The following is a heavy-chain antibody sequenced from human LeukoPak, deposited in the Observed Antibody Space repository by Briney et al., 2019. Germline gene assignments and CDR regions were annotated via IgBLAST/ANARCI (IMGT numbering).Heavy chain of an antibody. CDR2: ISAYNGNT. Sequence: GASVKVSCKAPGYTFTSYGISWVRQAPGQGLEWMGWISAYNGNTNYAQKFQGRVTMTRDTSVSTAYMELSSLRSDDTAVYYCARVVLGATTFGYWGQGTLVTVSS. CDR3: ARVVLGATTFGY. CDR1: GYTFTSYG. J-gene: IGHJ4*02. V-gene: IGHV1-18*01. D-gene: IGHD1-26*01.